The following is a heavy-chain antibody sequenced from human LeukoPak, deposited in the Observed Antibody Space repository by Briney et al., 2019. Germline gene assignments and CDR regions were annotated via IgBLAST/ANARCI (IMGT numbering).Heavy chain of an antibody. Sequence: SETLSLTCTVSGGSISSGGYYWSWIRQHPGKGLEWIGYIYYSGSTYYNPSLKSRVTISVDTSKNQFSLKLSSVTAADTAVYYCARCEGGYDSSGYSDWFDPWGQGTLVTVSS. D-gene: IGHD3-22*01. V-gene: IGHV4-31*03. J-gene: IGHJ5*02. CDR2: IYYSGST. CDR1: GGSISSGGYY. CDR3: ARCEGGYDSSGYSDWFDP.